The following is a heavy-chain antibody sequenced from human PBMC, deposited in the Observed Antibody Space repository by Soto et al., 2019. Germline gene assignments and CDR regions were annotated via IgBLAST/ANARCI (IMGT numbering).Heavy chain of an antibody. J-gene: IGHJ6*02. CDR3: ARDLHSYGYYCYGMDV. V-gene: IGHV4-31*03. D-gene: IGHD5-18*01. CDR2: IYYSGST. Sequence: QVQLQESGPGLVKPSQTLSLTCTVSGGSISSGGYYWSWIRQHPGKGLEWIGYIYYSGSTYYNPSLKSRVTISVDTSKNQFSLKLSSVTAADTAVYYCARDLHSYGYYCYGMDVWGQGTTVTVSS. CDR1: GGSISSGGYY.